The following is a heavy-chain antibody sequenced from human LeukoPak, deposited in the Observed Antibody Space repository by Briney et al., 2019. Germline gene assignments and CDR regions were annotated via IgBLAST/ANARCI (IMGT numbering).Heavy chain of an antibody. CDR1: GGSFSGYY. J-gene: IGHJ4*02. V-gene: IGHV4-34*01. CDR3: ARERDYVWGSYRPKVDY. CDR2: INHSGST. D-gene: IGHD3-16*02. Sequence: SETLSLTCAVYGGSFSGYYWSWIRQPPGKGLEWIGEINHSGSTNYNPSLKSRVTISVDTSKNQFSLKLSSVTAADTAVYYCARERDYVWGSYRPKVDYWGQGTLVTVSS.